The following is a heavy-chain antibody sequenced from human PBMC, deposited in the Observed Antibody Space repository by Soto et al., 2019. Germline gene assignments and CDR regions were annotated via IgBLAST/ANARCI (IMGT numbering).Heavy chain of an antibody. CDR3: ARRANYYDTYGYYIDS. CDR1: GASISEGGYY. CDR2: VYYTGLT. V-gene: IGHV4-31*03. J-gene: IGHJ4*02. Sequence: QVQLQESGPGLVNPSQTLSLTCTVSGASISEGGYYWSWIRQFPGQGLEWIGYVYYTGLTFYSPSLKTRVITSADTSKNQFYLRLSSVTAADTAVYYCARRANYYDTYGYYIDSWGQGTLVTVTS. D-gene: IGHD3-22*01.